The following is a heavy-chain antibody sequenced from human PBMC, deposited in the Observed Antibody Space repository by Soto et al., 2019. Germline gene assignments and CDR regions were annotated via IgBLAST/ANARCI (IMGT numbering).Heavy chain of an antibody. CDR2: IYYSGST. D-gene: IGHD6-6*01. CDR3: ARRRIAAFGYFDY. CDR1: GGSITSSSYY. Sequence: LSLTCTVSGGSITSSSYYWGWIRQPPGKGLEWIGSIYYSGSTYYNPSLKSRVTISVDTSKNQFSLKLSSVTAADTAVYYCARRRIAAFGYFDYWGQGTLVTVSS. J-gene: IGHJ4*02. V-gene: IGHV4-39*01.